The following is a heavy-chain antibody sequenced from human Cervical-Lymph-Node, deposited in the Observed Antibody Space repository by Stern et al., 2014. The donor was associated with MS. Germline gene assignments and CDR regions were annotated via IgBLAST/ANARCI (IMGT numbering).Heavy chain of an antibody. J-gene: IGHJ5*02. CDR2: IYYSGST. Sequence: QVQLQESGPGLVKPSETLSLTCTVSGGSISSYYWSWIRQPPGKGLEWIGYIYYSGSTNYNPSLKSRVTISVDTSKNQFSLKLSSVTAADTAVYYCARVEYDSSGSANWFDPWGQGTLVTVSS. CDR3: ARVEYDSSGSANWFDP. V-gene: IGHV4-59*01. D-gene: IGHD3-22*01. CDR1: GGSISSYY.